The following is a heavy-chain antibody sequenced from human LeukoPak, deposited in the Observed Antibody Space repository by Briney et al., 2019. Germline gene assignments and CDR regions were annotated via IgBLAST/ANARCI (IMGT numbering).Heavy chain of an antibody. CDR3: ARDRGNWNYASPFDY. CDR1: GGTFSSYA. D-gene: IGHD1-7*01. Sequence: SVKVSCKASGGTFSSYAIGWVRQAPGQGLEWMGGIIPIFGTANYAQKFQGRVTITADESTSTAYMELSSLRSEDTAVYYCARDRGNWNYASPFDYWGQGTLVTVSS. J-gene: IGHJ4*02. CDR2: IIPIFGTA. V-gene: IGHV1-69*13.